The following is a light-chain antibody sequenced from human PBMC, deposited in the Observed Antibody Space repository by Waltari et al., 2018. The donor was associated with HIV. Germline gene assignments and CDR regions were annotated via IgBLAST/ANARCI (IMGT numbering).Light chain of an antibody. J-gene: IGLJ2*01. Sequence: QSVLTQSPSVSEAPGQSVTISCSGSDSNIGSHAVTWYQQCPGKPPRLLVYNDDLILSGVSDRLSASKSGTSASLAINDLQSEHESHYYCAAWDDGLNGVIFGGGTKVTVL. CDR2: NDD. CDR3: AAWDDGLNGVI. V-gene: IGLV1-36*01. CDR1: DSNIGSHA.